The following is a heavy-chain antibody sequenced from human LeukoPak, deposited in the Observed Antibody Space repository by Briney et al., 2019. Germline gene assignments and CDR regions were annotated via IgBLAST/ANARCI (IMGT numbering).Heavy chain of an antibody. CDR2: IHHSGST. V-gene: IGHV4-38-2*02. Sequence: SETLSLTCAVYGGSFSGYYWGWIRQPPGKGLEWIGSIHHSGSTYYNPSLKSRVNISIDTSKNVFSLKLNSVTAADTAIYYCARDLAGSYSYVNWGQGTLVTVSS. CDR3: ARDLAGSYSYVN. D-gene: IGHD5-18*01. CDR1: GGSFSGYY. J-gene: IGHJ4*02.